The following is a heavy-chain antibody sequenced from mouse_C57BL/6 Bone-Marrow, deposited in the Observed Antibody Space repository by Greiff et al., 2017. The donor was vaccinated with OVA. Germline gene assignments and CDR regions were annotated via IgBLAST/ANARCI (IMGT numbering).Heavy chain of an antibody. D-gene: IGHD4-1*01. CDR1: GYTFTSYG. V-gene: IGHV1-81*01. J-gene: IGHJ1*03. CDR2: IYPRSGNT. CDR3: ARGANWSYWYFGV. Sequence: VQLQQSGAELARPGASVKLSCKASGYTFTSYGISWVKQSPGQGLEWIGEIYPRSGNTYYNEQFKGKATLTADKSASTAYIELRSLTSEDSAVDVCARGANWSYWYFGVWGTGTTGTVAS.